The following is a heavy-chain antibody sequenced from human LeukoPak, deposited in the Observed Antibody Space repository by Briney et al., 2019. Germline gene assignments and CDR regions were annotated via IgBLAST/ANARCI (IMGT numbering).Heavy chain of an antibody. CDR2: ISASGGST. V-gene: IGHV3-23*01. J-gene: IGHJ4*02. CDR1: GFTFSIYA. CDR3: GEDRPYDDGESTASFDY. Sequence: RGSLRLSCAPSGFTFSIYAMTWVRPAPGKGLEWVSTISASGGSTYNEDSVKDRLTLSRENSKNTPDLQMNSRRGEDTVVYYCGEDRPYDDGESTASFDYWGQGTLVTVSS. D-gene: IGHD3-10*01.